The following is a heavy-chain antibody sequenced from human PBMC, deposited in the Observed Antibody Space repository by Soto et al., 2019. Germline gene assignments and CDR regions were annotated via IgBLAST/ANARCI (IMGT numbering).Heavy chain of an antibody. CDR3: ARVWIPDSFNY. D-gene: IGHD2-2*03. V-gene: IGHV2-70*04. CDR1: GFSLSTPGMR. J-gene: IGHJ4*02. Sequence: SGPTLVNPTQTLTLTCTFSGFSLSTPGMRVSWIRQPPGKALVCLACIDWDDDTFYSPPRKTRLTIPKDTPKNQVVLTITNMDPTETAFYYCARVWIPDSFNYGGRGPLVTVSS. CDR2: IDWDDDT.